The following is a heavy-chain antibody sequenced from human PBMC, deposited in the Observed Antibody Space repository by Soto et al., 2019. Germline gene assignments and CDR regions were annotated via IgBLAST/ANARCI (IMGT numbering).Heavy chain of an antibody. CDR2: IIPILGIA. V-gene: IGHV1-69*02. Sequence: GASVKVSCKASGGTFSSYTISWVRQAPGQGLEWMGRIIPILGIANYAQKFRGRVTITADKSTSTAYMELSSLRSEDTAVYYCAIGLRLGYCTNGVCQRIDYWGQGTLVTVSS. CDR1: GGTFSSYT. CDR3: AIGLRLGYCTNGVCQRIDY. J-gene: IGHJ4*02. D-gene: IGHD2-8*01.